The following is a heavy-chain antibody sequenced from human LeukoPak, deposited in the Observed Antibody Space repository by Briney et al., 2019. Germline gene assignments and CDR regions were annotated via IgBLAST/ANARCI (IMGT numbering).Heavy chain of an antibody. CDR1: GYSISSSNY. D-gene: IGHD3-22*01. CDR2: IYYSGSI. Sequence: SETLSLTCAVSGYSISSSNYWAWIRQPPGKGLEWIGHIYYSGSIYYNPSLKSRVTISVDTSENQFSLKLSSVTAADTAVYYCAREGARYYYDSSGQTESWGQGTLVTVSS. CDR3: AREGARYYYDSSGQTES. V-gene: IGHV4-28*03. J-gene: IGHJ4*02.